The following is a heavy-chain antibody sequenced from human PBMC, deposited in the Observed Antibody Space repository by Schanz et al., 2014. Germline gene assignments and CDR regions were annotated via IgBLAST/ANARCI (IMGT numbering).Heavy chain of an antibody. CDR3: ARENLNWEAFDI. CDR2: ITGGSTTYT. CDR1: GFTFNNFG. Sequence: EVQLVESGGGLVKPGGSLRLSCAASGFTFNNFGMNWVRQAPGKGLEWVSCITGGSTTYTYYADSVRGRFTISRDNAKSSLYLEMTSLRGEDTAVYYCARENLNWEAFDIWGQGTVVTVSS. D-gene: IGHD7-27*01. V-gene: IGHV3-21*04. J-gene: IGHJ3*02.